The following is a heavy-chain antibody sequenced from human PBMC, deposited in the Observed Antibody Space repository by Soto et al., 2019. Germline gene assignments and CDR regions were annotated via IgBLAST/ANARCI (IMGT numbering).Heavy chain of an antibody. V-gene: IGHV3-33*01. CDR2: IWYDGSNK. D-gene: IGHD3-3*01. CDR3: AREFWSGPFDY. CDR1: GFTLRSYG. Sequence: HPGGSLRLSCEASGFTLRSYGMHWVRQAPGKGLEWVAVIWYDGSNKYYADSVKGRFTISRDNSKNMLYLQMNSLRAEDTAVYYCAREFWSGPFDYWGQGTLVTVSS. J-gene: IGHJ4*02.